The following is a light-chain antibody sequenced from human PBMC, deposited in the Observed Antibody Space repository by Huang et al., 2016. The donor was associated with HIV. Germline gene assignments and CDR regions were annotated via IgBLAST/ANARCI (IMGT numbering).Light chain of an antibody. V-gene: IGKV1-33*01. J-gene: IGKJ4*01. CDR3: QQYDNHPLT. CDR2: DAS. Sequence: DIQMTQSPSSLSASVGDRVTITCQASQDISNYLNWYQQKPGKAPKLLIYDASNLETGVPSRCSGSGSGTDFTFTISSLQPEDIATYYCQQYDNHPLTFGGGTKVEIK. CDR1: QDISNY.